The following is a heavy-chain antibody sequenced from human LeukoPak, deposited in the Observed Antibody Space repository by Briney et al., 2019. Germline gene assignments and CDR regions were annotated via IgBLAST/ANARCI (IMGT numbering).Heavy chain of an antibody. CDR1: GFTFSSYS. CDR3: ARDQDDSRGYYLFGY. D-gene: IGHD3-22*01. J-gene: IGHJ4*02. Sequence: PGGSLRLSCAASGFTFSSYSMNWVRQAPGKGLEGVSSISRSRSYIYYADSLKGRFTISSDNANNSLYMQMNRLRAEDTAVYYCARDQDDSRGYYLFGYWGQGTLVPVSS. V-gene: IGHV3-21*01. CDR2: ISRSRSYI.